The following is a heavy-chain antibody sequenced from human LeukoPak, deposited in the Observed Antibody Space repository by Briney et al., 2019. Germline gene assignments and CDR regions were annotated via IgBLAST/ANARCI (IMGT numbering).Heavy chain of an antibody. V-gene: IGHV3-7*01. D-gene: IGHD5-24*01. CDR2: IKQEGSEK. CDR3: ASMATKGFDY. Sequence: GGSLRLSCAASGFIFSLYLMSWVRQAPGKGLEWVASIKQEGSEKYYVDSVKGRFTISRDNAKNSLYLQMNSLRAEDTAVYYCASMATKGFDYWGQGTLVTVSS. CDR1: GFIFSLYL. J-gene: IGHJ4*02.